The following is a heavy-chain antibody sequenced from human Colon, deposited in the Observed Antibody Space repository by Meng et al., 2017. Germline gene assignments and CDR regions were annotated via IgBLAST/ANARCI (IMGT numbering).Heavy chain of an antibody. Sequence: GGSLRLSCAASGFTFSSYWMHWVRQAPGKGLVWVSRIYSDGSSTSYADSVKGRFTIPRDNAKNTLYLQMNSLRAEDTAGYYCARPIVGDGFDYWGQGTLVTVSS. J-gene: IGHJ4*02. D-gene: IGHD1-26*01. CDR2: IYSDGSST. CDR1: GFTFSSYW. CDR3: ARPIVGDGFDY. V-gene: IGHV3-74*01.